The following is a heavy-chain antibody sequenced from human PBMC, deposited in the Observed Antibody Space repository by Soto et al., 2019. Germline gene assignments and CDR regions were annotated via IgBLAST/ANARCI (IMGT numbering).Heavy chain of an antibody. CDR1: GFTFSSYA. J-gene: IGHJ4*02. D-gene: IGHD6-6*01. CDR3: AKACSSLAEYSSSAYYFDY. Sequence: GGSLRLSCAASGFTFSSYAMSWVRQAPGKGLEWVSVISGSGGSTYYADSVKGRFTISRDNSKNTLYLQMNSLRAEDTAVYYCAKACSSLAEYSSSAYYFDYWGQGTLVTVSS. CDR2: ISGSGGST. V-gene: IGHV3-23*01.